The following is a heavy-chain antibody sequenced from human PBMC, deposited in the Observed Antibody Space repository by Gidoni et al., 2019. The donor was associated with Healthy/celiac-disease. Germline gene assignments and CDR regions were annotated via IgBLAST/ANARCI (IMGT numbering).Heavy chain of an antibody. CDR1: GFTFSSYW. Sequence: EVQLVESGGGLVQPGGSLRLSCAASGFTFSSYWMSWVRQAPGKGLEWVANIKQDGSEKYYVDSVKGRFTISRDNAKNSLYLQMNSLRAEDTAVYYCARERARPRGITGTTWRLGYFDLWGRGTLVTVSS. D-gene: IGHD1-20*01. CDR3: ARERARPRGITGTTWRLGYFDL. V-gene: IGHV3-7*01. CDR2: IKQDGSEK. J-gene: IGHJ2*01.